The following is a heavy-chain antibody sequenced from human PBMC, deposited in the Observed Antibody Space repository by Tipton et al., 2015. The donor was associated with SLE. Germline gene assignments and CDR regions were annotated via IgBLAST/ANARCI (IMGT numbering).Heavy chain of an antibody. CDR3: ARALVRGVICMDV. D-gene: IGHD3-10*01. J-gene: IGHJ6*02. Sequence: TLSLTCTVSAGSISSSPYYWSWIRQPPGKGLEWIGSIYHSGSTYYNPSLKSRVTISVDTSKNQFSLKLSSVTAADTAVYYCARALVRGVICMDVWGQGTTVTVSS. V-gene: IGHV4-39*07. CDR2: IYHSGST. CDR1: AGSISSSPYY.